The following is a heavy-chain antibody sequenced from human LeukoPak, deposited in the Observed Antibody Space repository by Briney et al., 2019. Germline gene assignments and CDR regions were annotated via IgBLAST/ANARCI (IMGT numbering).Heavy chain of an antibody. CDR1: GGTFTSYA. D-gene: IGHD4-17*01. Sequence: VASVKVSCKASGGTFTSYAISWVRQAPGQGLEWMGGIIPIFGSANSAQSFQGRVTMTRDTSISTAYMELSRLRSDDTAVYYCASDVGDYGDLDYWGQGTLVTVSS. J-gene: IGHJ4*02. V-gene: IGHV1-69*05. CDR3: ASDVGDYGDLDY. CDR2: IIPIFGSA.